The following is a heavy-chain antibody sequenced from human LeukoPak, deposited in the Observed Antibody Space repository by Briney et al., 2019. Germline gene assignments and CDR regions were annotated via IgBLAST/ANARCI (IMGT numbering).Heavy chain of an antibody. V-gene: IGHV3-7*01. Sequence: PGGSLRLSCAASGFTLSSYWMSWVRQAPGKGLEWVANIKQDGSEKYYVDSVKGRFTISRDNAKNSLYLQMNSLRAEDTAVYYCARRGRDGYYFDYWGQGTLVTVSS. CDR2: IKQDGSEK. J-gene: IGHJ4*02. CDR3: ARRGRDGYYFDY. CDR1: GFTLSSYW. D-gene: IGHD5-24*01.